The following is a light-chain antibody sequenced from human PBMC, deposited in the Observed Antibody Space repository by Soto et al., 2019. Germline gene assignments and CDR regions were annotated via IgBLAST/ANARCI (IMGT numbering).Light chain of an antibody. CDR2: GAS. CDR3: QQYGSSSWT. J-gene: IGKJ1*01. CDR1: QSVSSSY. Sequence: EIVLTQSPGTLSLSPGERATLSCRASQSVSSSYLAWYQHKPGQAPRLLIYGASTRAPGIPDRFSGSGSGTDFTLTISRLEPEDFAVYYCQQYGSSSWTFGQGTKVEIK. V-gene: IGKV3-20*01.